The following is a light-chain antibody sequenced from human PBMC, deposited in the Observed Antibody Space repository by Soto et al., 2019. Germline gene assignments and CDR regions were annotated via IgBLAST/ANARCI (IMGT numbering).Light chain of an antibody. J-gene: IGKJ4*01. CDR2: AAS. CDR3: QQYYSYPLT. Sequence: IQLTQSPSSLSASVGDRVTITCRASQGINSFLAWYQQKPGKAPKLLIYAASTLQSGVPSRFSGSGSGTDFSLSIGRLQSEDFATYFCQQYYSYPLTFGGGTKVDIK. V-gene: IGKV1-9*01. CDR1: QGINSF.